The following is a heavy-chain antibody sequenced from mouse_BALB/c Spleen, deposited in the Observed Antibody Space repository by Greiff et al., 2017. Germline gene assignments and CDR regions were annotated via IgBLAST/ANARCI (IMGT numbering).Heavy chain of an antibody. V-gene: IGHV14-3*02. D-gene: IGHD1-1*01. CDR1: GFTFTDSY. CDR3: ARPYYYGSSYVYAMDY. J-gene: IGHJ4*01. CDR2: IDPANGNT. Sequence: LKESGAELVKPGASVKLSCTASGFTFTDSYMYWVKQRPEQGLEWIGRIDPANGNTKYDPKFQGKATITADTSSNTAYLQLSSLTSEDTAVYYCARPYYYGSSYVYAMDYWGQGTSVTVSS.